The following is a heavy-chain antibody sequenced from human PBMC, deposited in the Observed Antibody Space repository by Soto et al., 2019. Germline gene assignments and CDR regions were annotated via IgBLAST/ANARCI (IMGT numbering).Heavy chain of an antibody. Sequence: PGGSLRLSCAASGFTFSSYAMSWVRQAPGKGLEWVSAISGSGGSTYYADSVKGRFTISRDNSKNTLYLQMNSLRAEDTAVYYCAKDASITMVSARISYYYYYGMDVWGQGTTVTVS. CDR1: GFTFSSYA. J-gene: IGHJ6*02. D-gene: IGHD3-10*01. CDR2: ISGSGGST. V-gene: IGHV3-23*01. CDR3: AKDASITMVSARISYYYYYGMDV.